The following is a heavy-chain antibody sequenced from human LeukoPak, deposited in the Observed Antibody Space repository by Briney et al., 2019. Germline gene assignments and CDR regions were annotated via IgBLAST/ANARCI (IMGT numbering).Heavy chain of an antibody. D-gene: IGHD3-9*01. CDR2: ITPDGPET. CDR1: GFTVSSNF. V-gene: IGHV3-74*01. J-gene: IGHJ4*02. CDR3: GRRNILTGYYGVDY. Sequence: PGGSLLLSSAACGFTVSSNFMSCVPEAPGKGLLWVSRITPDGPETNYADSVKGPFTTSRDNVPNALYLQMNRLRDEDTDVYYCGRRNILTGYYGVDYWRQGTLVTVSS.